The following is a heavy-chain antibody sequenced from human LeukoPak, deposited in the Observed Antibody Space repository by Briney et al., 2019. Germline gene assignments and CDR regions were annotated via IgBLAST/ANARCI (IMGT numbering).Heavy chain of an antibody. J-gene: IGHJ4*02. CDR2: VSYSGDT. D-gene: IGHD1-26*01. CDR3: ARGGASSRYFGY. Sequence: SETLSLTCTGSGGSISGHFWSWIRQPPGKGLEWIGFVSYSGDTNYSPSFNGRVTISLDTSKSQFSLNLNSVTAADAAVYFCARGGASSRYFGYWGQGTLVTVSS. CDR1: GGSISGHF. V-gene: IGHV4-59*11.